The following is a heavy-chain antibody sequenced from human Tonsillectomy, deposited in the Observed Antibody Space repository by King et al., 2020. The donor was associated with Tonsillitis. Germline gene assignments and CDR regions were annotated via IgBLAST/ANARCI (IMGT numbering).Heavy chain of an antibody. CDR2: ISSSSSYI. D-gene: IGHD6-19*01. Sequence: VQLVESGGGLVKPGGSLRLSCAASGFTFSSYSMNWVRQAPGKGLEWVSSISSSSSYIYYADSVKGRFTISRKNAKNSLYLQMNSLRAEDTAVYYCARDLIAVAGTGWDYCGQGTLVTVSS. CDR1: GFTFSSYS. J-gene: IGHJ4*02. V-gene: IGHV3-21*01. CDR3: ARDLIAVAGTGWDY.